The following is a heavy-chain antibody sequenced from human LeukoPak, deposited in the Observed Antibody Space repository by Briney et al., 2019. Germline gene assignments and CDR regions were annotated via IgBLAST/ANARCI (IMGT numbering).Heavy chain of an antibody. Sequence: PSETLSLTCTVSGGSISSYYWSWIRQPAGKGLEWIGRIYSSGSTDYNPSLKSRVTMSVDTSKNKFSLKLSSVTAADTAVYYCAGDSGTTGEVKFDPWGQGTLVTVSS. CDR1: GGSISSYY. CDR3: AGDSGTTGEVKFDP. CDR2: IYSSGST. V-gene: IGHV4-4*07. J-gene: IGHJ5*02. D-gene: IGHD3-10*01.